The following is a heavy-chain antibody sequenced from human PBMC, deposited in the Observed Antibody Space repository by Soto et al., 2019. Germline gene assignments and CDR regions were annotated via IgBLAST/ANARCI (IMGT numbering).Heavy chain of an antibody. CDR3: AHGSGWLSDY. J-gene: IGHJ4*02. Sequence: QITLKESGPTLVKPTQTLTLTCTFSGFSLTSPAVGVNWIRQPPGKAPEWLALIYWDDDNHFSPSLRSRLTITKDTSKNQVILTMTNMDPVDTATYYCAHGSGWLSDYRGQGTQVTVSS. D-gene: IGHD6-19*01. CDR1: GFSLTSPAVG. CDR2: IYWDDDN. V-gene: IGHV2-5*02.